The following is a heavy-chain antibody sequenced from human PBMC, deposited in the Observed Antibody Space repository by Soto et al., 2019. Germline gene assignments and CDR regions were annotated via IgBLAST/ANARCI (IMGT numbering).Heavy chain of an antibody. CDR3: ARGNHRWLQLWYFDL. CDR2: IIPIFGTA. J-gene: IGHJ2*01. Sequence: QVPLVQSGAEVTKPGSSVPVSCKASGGTFSSYTISWVRQAPGQGLEWMGGIIPIFGTANYAQKFQGRVTITAAESTSTAYMELSSLRSEDTAVYYCARGNHRWLQLWYFDLWGRGTLVTVSS. CDR1: GGTFSSYT. V-gene: IGHV1-69*12. D-gene: IGHD5-12*01.